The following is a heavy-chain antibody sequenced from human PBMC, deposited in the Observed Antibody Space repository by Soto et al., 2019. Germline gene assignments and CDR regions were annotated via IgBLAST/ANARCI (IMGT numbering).Heavy chain of an antibody. CDR2: IIPILGIA. V-gene: IGHV1-69*02. Sequence: ASVKVSCKASGGTLSSYTISWVRQAPGQGLEWMGRIIPILGIANYAQKFQGRVTITADKSTSTAYMELSSLRSEDTAVYYCVSSRVATKYFDYWGQGTLVTVSS. J-gene: IGHJ4*02. CDR3: VSSRVATKYFDY. CDR1: GGTLSSYT. D-gene: IGHD5-12*01.